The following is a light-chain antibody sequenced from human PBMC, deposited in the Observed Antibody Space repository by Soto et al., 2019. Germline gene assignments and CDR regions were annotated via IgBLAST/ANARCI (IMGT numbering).Light chain of an antibody. CDR2: KAS. V-gene: IGKV1-5*03. CDR1: QSIGSW. Sequence: DIQMTQSPSTLSASVGDRVTITCRASQSIGSWLAWYQQKPGKAPKSLIYKASSLESGVPSRFSVSGSGSDFTRTISSLQPDDFPTYYCQQDFTYSQMFGQGTKVEIK. CDR3: QQDFTYSQM. J-gene: IGKJ1*01.